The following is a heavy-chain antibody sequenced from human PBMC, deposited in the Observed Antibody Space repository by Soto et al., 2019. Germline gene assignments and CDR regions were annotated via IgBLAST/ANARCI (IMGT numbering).Heavy chain of an antibody. V-gene: IGHV1-18*01. D-gene: IGHD3-22*01. CDR2: INIYGGGT. CDR3: ARALYYYDNSGLAF. CDR1: GYTFTSYG. J-gene: IGHJ4*02. Sequence: QIHLEQSGPEVKKPGASVKVSCKASGYTFTSYGISWVRLAPGQGLEWMGWINIYGGGTNYAQKYQDRVTMTRDTSTNTVSLEMRSLTSDDTAIYYCARALYYYDNSGLAFWCQGTLVTVSS.